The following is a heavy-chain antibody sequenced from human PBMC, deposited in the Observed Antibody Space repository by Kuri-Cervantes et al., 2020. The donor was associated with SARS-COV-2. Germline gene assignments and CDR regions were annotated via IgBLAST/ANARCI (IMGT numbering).Heavy chain of an antibody. CDR3: ARVSSGGGGYYFDY. CDR1: GGSISSGSYY. D-gene: IGHD6-19*01. Sequence: SETLSLTCTVSGGSISSGSYYWSWIRQPAGKGLEWIVRIYTSGSTNYNPSLKSRVTISVDTSKNQFSLELSSVTAADTAVYYCARVSSGGGGYYFDYWGQGTLVTVSS. J-gene: IGHJ4*02. CDR2: IYTSGST. V-gene: IGHV4-61*02.